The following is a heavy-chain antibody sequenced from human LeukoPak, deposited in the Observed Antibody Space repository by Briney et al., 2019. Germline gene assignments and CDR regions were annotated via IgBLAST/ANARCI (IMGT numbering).Heavy chain of an antibody. J-gene: IGHJ4*02. V-gene: IGHV4-59*08. CDR2: IYYSGST. CDR3: ARHLSPSGSYPRYFDY. Sequence: PSETLSLTCTVSGVSISSYYWSWIRQPPGKGLEWIGYIYYSGSTNYNPSLKSRVTISVDTSKNQFSLELSSVTAADTAVYYCARHLSPSGSYPRYFDYWGQGTLVTVSS. CDR1: GVSISSYY. D-gene: IGHD1-26*01.